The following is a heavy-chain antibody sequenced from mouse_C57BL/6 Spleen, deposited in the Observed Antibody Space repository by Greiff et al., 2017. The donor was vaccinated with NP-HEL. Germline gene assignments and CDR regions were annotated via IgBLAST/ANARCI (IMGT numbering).Heavy chain of an antibody. CDR2: IYPGSGTT. CDR1: GYTFTSYW. D-gene: IGHD1-1*01. V-gene: IGHV1-55*01. J-gene: IGHJ3*01. CDR3: ARWYYGSSSWFAY. Sequence: QVQLQQPGAELVKPGASVKMSCKASGYTFTSYWITWVKQRPGQGLEWIGDIYPGSGTTNYNEKFKSKATLTVDTSSNTAYMQLSSLTSEDSAVYYCARWYYGSSSWFAYWGQGTLVTVSA.